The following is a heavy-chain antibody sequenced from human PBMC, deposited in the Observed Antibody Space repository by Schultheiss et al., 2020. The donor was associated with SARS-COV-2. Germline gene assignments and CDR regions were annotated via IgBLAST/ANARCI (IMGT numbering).Heavy chain of an antibody. Sequence: ASVKVSCKASGYTFTGYYMHWVRQAPGQGLEWMGWINPNSGGTNYAQKFQGWVTMTRDTSTSTVYMELSSLRSEDTAVYYCARAPVYDFWSGYYNREGALDVWGQGTTVTVSS. D-gene: IGHD3-3*01. V-gene: IGHV1-2*04. CDR1: GYTFTGYY. J-gene: IGHJ6*02. CDR3: ARAPVYDFWSGYYNREGALDV. CDR2: INPNSGGT.